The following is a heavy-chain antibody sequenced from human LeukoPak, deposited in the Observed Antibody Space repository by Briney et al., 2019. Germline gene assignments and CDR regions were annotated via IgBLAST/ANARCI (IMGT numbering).Heavy chain of an antibody. J-gene: IGHJ4*02. CDR3: AIYDFWSGPYQAPIDY. CDR1: GYTFTGYY. CDR2: INPNSGGT. V-gene: IGHV1-2*02. D-gene: IGHD3-3*01. Sequence: ASVKVSFKASGYTFTGYYMHWVRQAPGQGREGMGWINPNSGGTNYAQKFQGRVTMTRDTSISTAYMELSGLRSDDTAVYYCAIYDFWSGPYQAPIDYWGQGTLVTVSS.